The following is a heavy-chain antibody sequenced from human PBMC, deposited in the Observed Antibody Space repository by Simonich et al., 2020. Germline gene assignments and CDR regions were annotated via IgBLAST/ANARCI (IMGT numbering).Heavy chain of an antibody. CDR3: ARDGLGTAYYYYMDV. J-gene: IGHJ6*03. CDR1: GFTFSSYW. CDR2: IKQDGSEK. V-gene: IGHV3-7*01. Sequence: EVQLVESGGGLVQPGGSLRLSCADSGFTFSSYWTSWVRQAQGKGLEWVANIKQDGSEKYYVDSVKGRFTISRDNAKNSLYLQMNSLRAEDTAVYYCARDGLGTAYYYYMDVWGKGTTVTVSS. D-gene: IGHD7-27*01.